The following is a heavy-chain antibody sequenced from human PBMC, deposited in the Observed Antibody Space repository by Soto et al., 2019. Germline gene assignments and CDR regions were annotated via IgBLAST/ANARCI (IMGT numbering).Heavy chain of an antibody. J-gene: IGHJ5*02. D-gene: IGHD3-22*01. Sequence: EAQLVGSGGKVVQPGGSVSLSCVASGFPFNTSDMNWVRKAPGKGLEWISHISYNGRDIKYADSVKGRFTISRDNVNNSLHLHMTSLRVEDTGLYYCARHVESAYREYDTDWSAPWGQGTPVTVSS. V-gene: IGHV3-48*03. CDR3: ARHVESAYREYDTDWSAP. CDR2: ISYNGRDI. CDR1: GFPFNTSD.